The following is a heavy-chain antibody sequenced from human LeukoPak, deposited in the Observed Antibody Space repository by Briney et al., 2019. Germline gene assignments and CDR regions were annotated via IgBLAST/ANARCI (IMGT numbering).Heavy chain of an antibody. CDR1: GGSISSGGYY. CDR2: IYYSGST. Sequence: PSETLSLTCTVSGGSISSGGYYWSWIRQHPGKGLEWIGYIYYSGSTYYNPSLKSRVTISVDTSKNQFSLKLSSVTAADTAVYYCARDHKDGFDPWGKGTLVTVSS. J-gene: IGHJ5*02. V-gene: IGHV4-31*03. CDR3: ARDHKDGFDP. D-gene: IGHD4-17*01.